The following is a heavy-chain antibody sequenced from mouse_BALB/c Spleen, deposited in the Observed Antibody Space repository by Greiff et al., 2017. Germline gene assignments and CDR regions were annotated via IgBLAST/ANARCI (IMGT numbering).Heavy chain of an antibody. D-gene: IGHD2-3*01. CDR3: ATDGYYDYAMDY. CDR2: IWSGGST. V-gene: IGHV2-4-1*01. J-gene: IGHJ4*01. Sequence: VHLVESGPGLVQPSQSLSITCTVSGFSLTSYGVHWVRQSPGKGLEWLGVIWSGGSTDYNAAFISRLSISKDNSKSQVFFKMNSLQADDTAIYYCATDGYYDYAMDYWGQGTSVTVSS. CDR1: GFSLTSYG.